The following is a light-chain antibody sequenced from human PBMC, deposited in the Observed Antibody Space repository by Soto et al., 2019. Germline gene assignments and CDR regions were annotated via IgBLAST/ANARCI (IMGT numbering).Light chain of an antibody. Sequence: EIVMTQSPVTLSVSPGERATLSCRASQSVRRNLAWYQQKPGQAPRLLISGASTRATGIPARFSGSGSGTDFTLTISRLEPEDFAVYYCQQYGSSGTFGQGTKVDIK. CDR2: GAS. V-gene: IGKV3-15*01. CDR1: QSVRRN. J-gene: IGKJ1*01. CDR3: QQYGSSGT.